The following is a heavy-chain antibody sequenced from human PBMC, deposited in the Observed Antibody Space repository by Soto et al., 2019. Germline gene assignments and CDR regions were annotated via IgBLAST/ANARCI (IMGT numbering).Heavy chain of an antibody. V-gene: IGHV4-30-4*08. D-gene: IGHD3-10*01. J-gene: IGHJ5*02. Sequence: PSETLSLSCTVSGGSISSGGYYWSWIRQHPGKGLEWIGYIYYSGSTYYNPSLKSRVTISVDTSKNQFSLKLSSVTAADTAVYYCARGRGLWFGDRLQNWFDPWGQGTLVTVS. CDR2: IYYSGST. CDR3: ARGRGLWFGDRLQNWFDP. CDR1: GGSISSGGYY.